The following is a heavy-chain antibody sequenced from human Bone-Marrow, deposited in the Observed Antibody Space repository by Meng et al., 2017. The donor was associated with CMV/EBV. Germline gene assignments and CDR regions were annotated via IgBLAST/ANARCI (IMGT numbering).Heavy chain of an antibody. Sequence: ASVKVSCKASGYTFTSYGISWVRQAPGQGLEWMGWISAYNGNTNYAQKFQGRVTITADKSTSTAYMELSSLRSEDTAVYYCASPRMATLFDWGQGTLVTVSS. CDR3: ASPRMATLFD. CDR2: ISAYNGNT. V-gene: IGHV1-18*01. CDR1: GYTFTSYG. J-gene: IGHJ4*02. D-gene: IGHD5-24*01.